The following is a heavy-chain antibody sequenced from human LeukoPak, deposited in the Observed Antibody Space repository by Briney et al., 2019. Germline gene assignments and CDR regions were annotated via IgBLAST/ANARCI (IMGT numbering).Heavy chain of an antibody. CDR1: GFTFSTYG. D-gene: IGHD3-3*01. V-gene: IGHV3-21*01. CDR2: ISPDSNFI. CDR3: ANFQTVGIKPFEH. J-gene: IGHJ5*02. Sequence: GGSLRLSCAASGFTFSTYGMNWVRQAPGKGLEWVSSISPDSNFIPQADSVEGRFTISRDNAKNSVYLQMESLRVEDTAVYYCANFQTVGIKPFEHWGQGTLVTVSS.